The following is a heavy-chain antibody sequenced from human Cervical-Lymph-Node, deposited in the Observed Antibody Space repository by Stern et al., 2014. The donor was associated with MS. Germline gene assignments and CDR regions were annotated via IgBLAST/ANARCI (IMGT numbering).Heavy chain of an antibody. CDR2: ITPVFASA. Sequence: QVQLMQSGAEVKKPGSSVKVSCKASGDTFTDYAISWVRQAPGQEPEWMGGITPVFASADYAQKFQGRLTITADKSTSTAYMDLSSLTSEDTAVYYCAREVGSLAMDVWGQGTTVIVSS. D-gene: IGHD1-1*01. J-gene: IGHJ6*01. CDR1: GDTFTDYA. CDR3: AREVGSLAMDV. V-gene: IGHV1-69*06.